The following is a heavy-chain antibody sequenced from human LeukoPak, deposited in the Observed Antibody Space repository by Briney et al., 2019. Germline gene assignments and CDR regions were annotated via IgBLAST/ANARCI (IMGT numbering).Heavy chain of an antibody. V-gene: IGHV3-73*01. J-gene: IGHJ4*02. CDR2: IRSKANSYAT. Sequence: GGSLKLSCAASGFTFSGSAMHWVRQASGKGLEWVGRIRSKANSYATAYAASVKGRFTISRDDSKNTAYLQMNSLKTEDTAEYYCHPIVGATRDFDYWGQGTLVTVSS. CDR1: GFTFSGSA. CDR3: HPIVGATRDFDY. D-gene: IGHD1-26*01.